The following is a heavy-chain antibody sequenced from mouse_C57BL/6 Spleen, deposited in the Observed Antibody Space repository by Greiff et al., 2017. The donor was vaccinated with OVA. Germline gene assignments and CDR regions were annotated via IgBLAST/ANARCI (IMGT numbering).Heavy chain of an antibody. CDR1: GFTFSSYA. D-gene: IGHD2-5*01. CDR2: ISDGGSYT. Sequence: EVMLVESGGGLVKPGGSLKLSCAASGFTFSSYALSWVRQTPEKRLEWVATISDGGSYTYYPDNVKGRFTISRDNAKNNLYLQMSHLKSEDTAMYYCARGRGSNYEAMDYWGQGTSVTVSS. V-gene: IGHV5-4*03. CDR3: ARGRGSNYEAMDY. J-gene: IGHJ4*01.